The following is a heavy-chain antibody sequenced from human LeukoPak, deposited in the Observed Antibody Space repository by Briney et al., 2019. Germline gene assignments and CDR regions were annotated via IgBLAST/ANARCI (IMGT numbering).Heavy chain of an antibody. CDR3: ARVTFRRYYDSSGHNWFDP. D-gene: IGHD3-22*01. CDR1: GYTFTSYG. V-gene: IGHV1-18*01. CDR2: ISAYNGNT. Sequence: ASVKVSCKASGYTFTSYGISWVRQAPGQGLEWMGWISAYNGNTNYAQKLQGRVTMTTDTSTSTAYMELRSLRSDDTAVYYCARVTFRRYYDSSGHNWFDPWGQGTLVTVSS. J-gene: IGHJ5*02.